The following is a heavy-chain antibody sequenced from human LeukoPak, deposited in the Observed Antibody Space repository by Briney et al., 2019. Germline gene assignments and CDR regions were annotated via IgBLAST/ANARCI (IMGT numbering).Heavy chain of an antibody. CDR1: GGSISSSSCY. Sequence: SETLSLTCTVSGGSISSSSCYWGWIRQPPGKGLEWIGSIYYSGSTYYNPSLKSRVTISVDTSKNQFSLKLSSVTAADTAVYYCASDPQTGNDYWGQGTLVTVSS. CDR2: IYYSGST. CDR3: ASDPQTGNDY. J-gene: IGHJ4*02. D-gene: IGHD1-1*01. V-gene: IGHV4-39*01.